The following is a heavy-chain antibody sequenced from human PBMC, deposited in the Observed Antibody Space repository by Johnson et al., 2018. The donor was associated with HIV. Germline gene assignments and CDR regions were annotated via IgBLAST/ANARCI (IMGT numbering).Heavy chain of an antibody. V-gene: IGHV3-30*04. CDR1: GFTFSSYA. D-gene: IGHD2/OR15-2a*01. Sequence: QVQLVESGGGVVQPGRSLRLSCAASGFTFSSYAMHWVRQAPGKGLEWVAVISYDGSNKYYADSVKGRFTISRDNSKNTLYLQMNSLRAGDTAVDYCARDRSKGCAFDIWCQGTMVFVSS. CDR2: ISYDGSNK. J-gene: IGHJ3*02. CDR3: ARDRSKGCAFDI.